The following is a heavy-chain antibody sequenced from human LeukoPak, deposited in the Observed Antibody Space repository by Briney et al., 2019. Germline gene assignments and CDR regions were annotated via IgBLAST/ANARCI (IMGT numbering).Heavy chain of an antibody. CDR1: GGSIGSYY. D-gene: IGHD6-19*01. CDR2: MYNKGST. J-gene: IGHJ3*02. Sequence: PSETLSLTCTVSGGSIGSYYWSWIRQPPGQGLEWIGYMYNKGSTSYNPSLKSRVTISVDTSKNQFSLKVRSVTAADTAVYYCARDRPGIAVAGDALDIWGQGTMVTISS. CDR3: ARDRPGIAVAGDALDI. V-gene: IGHV4-59*01.